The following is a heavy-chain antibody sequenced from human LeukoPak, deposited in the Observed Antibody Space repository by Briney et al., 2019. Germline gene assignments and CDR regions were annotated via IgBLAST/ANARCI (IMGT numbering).Heavy chain of an antibody. D-gene: IGHD3-3*01. J-gene: IGHJ4*02. CDR2: ISSSGSTI. CDR1: GFTFSSYE. Sequence: GGSLRLSCAASGFTFSSYEMNWVSQAPGKGLEWVSYISSSGSTIYYADSVKGRFTISRDNAKNSLYLQMNSLRAEDTALYYCARDKGGVLYYFDYWGQGTLVTVSS. CDR3: ARDKGGVLYYFDY. V-gene: IGHV3-48*03.